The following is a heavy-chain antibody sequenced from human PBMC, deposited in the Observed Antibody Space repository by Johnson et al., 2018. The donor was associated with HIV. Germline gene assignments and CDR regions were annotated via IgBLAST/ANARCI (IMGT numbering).Heavy chain of an antibody. CDR1: GFTFSGYD. J-gene: IGHJ3*02. CDR3: VRVGYSSAYYRDAFDI. V-gene: IGHV3-13*01. CDR2: IGTAGDT. Sequence: VQLVESGGGLVPPGGSLRLSCAASGFTFSGYDMHWVRQAIGKSLEWVSAIGTAGDTYYADSVKGRFTISRENAKNSLYLQMNSLTAGDMAVYYCVRVGYSSAYYRDAFDIWGQGTLVTVSS. D-gene: IGHD3-22*01.